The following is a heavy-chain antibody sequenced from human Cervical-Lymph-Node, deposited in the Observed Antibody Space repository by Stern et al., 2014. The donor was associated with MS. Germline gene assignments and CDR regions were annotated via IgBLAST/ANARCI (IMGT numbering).Heavy chain of an antibody. J-gene: IGHJ6*02. CDR2: INPNSGGT. CDR3: ARDRLNPPKGHYYGMDV. Sequence: VQLVESGAEVKKPGASVKVSCKASGYTFTGYYMHWVRPAPGQGLEWMGRINPNSGGTNYAQKFQGRVTMTRDTSISTAYMELSRLRSDDTAVYYCARDRLNPPKGHYYGMDVWGQGTTVTVSS. CDR1: GYTFTGYY. V-gene: IGHV1-2*06.